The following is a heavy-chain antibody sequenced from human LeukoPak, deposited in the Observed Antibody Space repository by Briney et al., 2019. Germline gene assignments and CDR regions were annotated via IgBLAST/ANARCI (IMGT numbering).Heavy chain of an antibody. V-gene: IGHV3-21*01. Sequence: NPGGSLRLSCAASGFTFSSYSMNWVRQAPGKGLEWVSSISSSSSYIYYADSVKGRFTISRDNAKNSLYLQMNSLRAEDTAVYYCARDFLGYSYEGVMDVWGKGTTVTVSS. CDR1: GFTFSSYS. D-gene: IGHD5-18*01. J-gene: IGHJ6*03. CDR3: ARDFLGYSYEGVMDV. CDR2: ISSSSSYI.